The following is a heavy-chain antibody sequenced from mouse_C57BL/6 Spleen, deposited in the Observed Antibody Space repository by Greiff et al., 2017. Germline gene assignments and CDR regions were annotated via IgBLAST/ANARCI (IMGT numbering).Heavy chain of an antibody. CDR2: INPGSGGT. V-gene: IGHV1-54*01. CDR3: AREDGYPFAY. CDR1: GYAFTNYL. Sequence: QVQLQQSGAELVRPGTSVKVSCKASGYAFTNYLIEWVKQRPGQGLEWIGVINPGSGGTNYNEKFKGKATLTADKSSSTAYMQLSSLTSEDSAVYFCAREDGYPFAYWGQGTLVTVSA. D-gene: IGHD2-3*01. J-gene: IGHJ3*01.